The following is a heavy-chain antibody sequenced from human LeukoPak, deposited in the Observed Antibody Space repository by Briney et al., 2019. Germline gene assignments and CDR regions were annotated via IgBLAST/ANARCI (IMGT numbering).Heavy chain of an antibody. V-gene: IGHV4-39*01. CDR3: ARLPKSTWVYLFDF. J-gene: IGHJ4*02. CDR2: VNYSGTT. CDR1: GDSISTNGYY. Sequence: KPSETLSLTCTVSGDSISTNGYYWGWIRQPPGKGLEWIGSVNYSGTTYYNPSLKSRVTVSADTSRNEISLHLSSVTAADAAVYYCARLPKSTWVYLFDFWGQGTLVTVSP. D-gene: IGHD5/OR15-5a*01.